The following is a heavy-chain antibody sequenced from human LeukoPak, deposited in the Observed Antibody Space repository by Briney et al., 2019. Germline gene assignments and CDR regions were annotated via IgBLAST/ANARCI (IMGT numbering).Heavy chain of an antibody. J-gene: IGHJ3*02. V-gene: IGHV1-69*05. D-gene: IGHD3-3*01. CDR3: AREHQDDDFWSGSTGALDI. Sequence: SVKVSCKASGGAFSSYSISWVRQAPGQGLEWMGGFIRIFGRANYAQKLRDRVTITTDESARTAYMELSSLRSEDTAMYYCAREHQDDDFWSGSTGALDIWGQWAMVTVSS. CDR1: GGAFSSYS. CDR2: FIRIFGRA.